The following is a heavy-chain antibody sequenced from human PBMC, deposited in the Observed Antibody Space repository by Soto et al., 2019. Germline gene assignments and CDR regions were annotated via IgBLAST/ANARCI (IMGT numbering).Heavy chain of an antibody. Sequence: GESLKISCKTSGYSFTINWIGWVRQMPGKGLEWMGIIYPGDFDTRYSPSFQGQVSVSADKSISTAYLQWSSLKASDTAMYYCARLAXTILGTITLSPSGYFDNWGQGTLVTVSS. J-gene: IGHJ4*02. D-gene: IGHD3-3*01. V-gene: IGHV5-51*01. CDR3: ARLAXTILGTITLSPSGYFDN. CDR1: GYSFTINW. CDR2: IYPGDFDT.